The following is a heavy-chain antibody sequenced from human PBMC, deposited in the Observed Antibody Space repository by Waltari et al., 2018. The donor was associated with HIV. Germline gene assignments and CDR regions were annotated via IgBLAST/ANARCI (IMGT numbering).Heavy chain of an antibody. Sequence: QVQLQQSGPGLVKPSQTPSPTCAISGDSVSGNSGPWNWIRQSPSRGLEWLGRTYYNSKWYNDYALSVKSRISINPDTSKNQVSLQLNSVTPEDTAVYYCARLYWGNKAFDIWGQGTMVTVSS. D-gene: IGHD3-16*01. J-gene: IGHJ3*02. CDR2: TYYNSKWYN. V-gene: IGHV6-1*01. CDR3: ARLYWGNKAFDI. CDR1: GDSVSGNSGP.